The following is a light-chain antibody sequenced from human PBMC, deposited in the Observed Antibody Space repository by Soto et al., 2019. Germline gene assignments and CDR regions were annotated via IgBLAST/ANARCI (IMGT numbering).Light chain of an antibody. CDR2: GAS. CDR3: QQYNNWPLT. Sequence: EIVMTQSPATLSVSPGERATLSCRASQSVSSNLAWYQQKPGQTPRLLIHGASTRATRIPARFSGSGSGTEFTLTISSLQSEDFAVYYCQQYNNWPLTSGGGTKVEIK. CDR1: QSVSSN. J-gene: IGKJ4*01. V-gene: IGKV3-15*01.